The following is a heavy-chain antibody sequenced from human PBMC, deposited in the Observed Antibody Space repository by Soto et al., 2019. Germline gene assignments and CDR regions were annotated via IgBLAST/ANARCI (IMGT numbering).Heavy chain of an antibody. CDR2: IDPSDSYT. CDR3: ASKIFGVVIRDYYYGMDV. V-gene: IGHV5-10-1*01. CDR1: GYSFTSYW. D-gene: IGHD3-3*01. J-gene: IGHJ6*02. Sequence: PGESLKISCKGPGYSFTSYWISWVRQMPGKGLEWMGRIDPSDSYTNYSPSFQGHVTISADKSISTAYLQWSSLKASDTAMYYCASKIFGVVIRDYYYGMDVWGQGNTVTVSS.